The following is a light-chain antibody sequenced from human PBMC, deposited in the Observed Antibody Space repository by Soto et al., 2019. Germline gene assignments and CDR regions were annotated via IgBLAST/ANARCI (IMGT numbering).Light chain of an antibody. Sequence: QSVLTQPPSVSGAPGQRLTISCTGSTSNIGADYDVYWYQVLPGTAPKLLIYGNSIRPSGVPDRFSGSKSGTSASLAITGLQAEDDAEYYCQSYDSSLPGVFGTGTKGTVL. CDR3: QSYDSSLPGV. V-gene: IGLV1-40*01. CDR1: TSNIGADYD. J-gene: IGLJ1*01. CDR2: GNS.